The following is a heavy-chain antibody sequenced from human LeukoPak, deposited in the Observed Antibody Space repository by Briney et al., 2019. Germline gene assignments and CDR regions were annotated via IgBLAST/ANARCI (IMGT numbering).Heavy chain of an antibody. J-gene: IGHJ4*02. CDR1: GFTLDDYG. CDR3: ARDPNWDSSSSGGADF. V-gene: IGHV3-20*04. D-gene: IGHD6-6*01. Sequence: GGSLRLSCAASGFTLDDYGMIWVPKAPGKGLEWVSGFNWYGGSTGYAHSVRARFTLPRDNAKTSLYLQMNSLRAEDTALYYCARDPNWDSSSSGGADFWGQGTLVTVSS. CDR2: FNWYGGST.